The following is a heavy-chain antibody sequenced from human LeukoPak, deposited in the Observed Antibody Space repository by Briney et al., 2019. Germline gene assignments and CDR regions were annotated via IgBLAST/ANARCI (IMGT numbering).Heavy chain of an antibody. J-gene: IGHJ4*02. CDR2: ISYDGNNK. V-gene: IGHV3-30*18. D-gene: IGHD6-19*01. CDR3: AKYQRQWLPKAGFDY. Sequence: PGGSLRLSCAASGFTFSSYGMHWVRQAPGQGLDLVAVISYDGNNKYYADYAKGRFTRSRDNSKNPLYLQMDNLRAEDPAVYYCAKYQRQWLPKAGFDYWGQGTLVTVSS. CDR1: GFTFSSYG.